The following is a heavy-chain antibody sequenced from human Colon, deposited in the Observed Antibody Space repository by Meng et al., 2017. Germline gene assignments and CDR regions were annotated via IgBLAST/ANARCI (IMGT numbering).Heavy chain of an antibody. J-gene: IGHJ4*02. CDR1: GDSIRSGGSS. Sequence: LQLRESGSRLVKPSQTLSLTCAVSGDSIRSGGSSWTWIRQTPGKGLEWIGEISHSGSTNYNSSLKSRVTISADKSKNHFSLNVTSVTAADTAVYYCGTTDIDYCPIHYWGQGTLVTVSS. CDR2: ISHSGST. V-gene: IGHV4-30-2*01. D-gene: IGHD1/OR15-1a*01. CDR3: GTTDIDYCPIHY.